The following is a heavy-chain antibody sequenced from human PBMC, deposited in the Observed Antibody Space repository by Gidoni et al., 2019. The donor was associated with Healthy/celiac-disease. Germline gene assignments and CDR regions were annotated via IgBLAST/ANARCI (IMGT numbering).Heavy chain of an antibody. J-gene: IGHJ4*02. CDR2: IYYSGRT. CDR1: SGSISSGDYY. CDR3: ARSDTAMDFDY. V-gene: IGHV4-30-4*01. Sequence: QVQLQESGPGLVQPAQTLSLTCTVSSGSISSGDYYWSWIRMPPGKGLEWIGYIYYSGRTYYNPSLKSRVTISVDTSKNQFSLKLSSVTAADTAVYYCARSDTAMDFDYWGQGTLVTVSS. D-gene: IGHD5-18*01.